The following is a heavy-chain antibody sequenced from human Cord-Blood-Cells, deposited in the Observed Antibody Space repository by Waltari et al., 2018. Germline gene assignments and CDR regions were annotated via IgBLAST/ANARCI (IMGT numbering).Heavy chain of an antibody. D-gene: IGHD3-10*01. J-gene: IGHJ3*02. CDR3: AREGFGTQKANLGISVGDAFDI. Sequence: QVQLVESGGGVVQPGRSLRLSCAASGFTFSSYGMHWVRQAPGKGLEWVAVIWYDGSNKYYADSVKGRFTISRDNSKNTLYLQMNSLRAEDTAVYYCAREGFGTQKANLGISVGDAFDIWGQGTMVTVSS. CDR1: GFTFSSYG. V-gene: IGHV3-33*01. CDR2: IWYDGSNK.